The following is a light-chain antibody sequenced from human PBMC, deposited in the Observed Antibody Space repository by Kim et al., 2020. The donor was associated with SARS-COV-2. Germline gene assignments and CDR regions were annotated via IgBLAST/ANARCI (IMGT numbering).Light chain of an antibody. V-gene: IGLV3-1*01. J-gene: IGLJ3*02. CDR1: YLGEKD. CDR2: RDT. Sequence: VAPDQTASITCSGDYLGEKDDYWYQQKPGQSPVLVIHRDTKRPSGIPERFSGSNSGNTATLTISGTQAMDEADYYCQAWDSNTGVFGGGTQLTVL. CDR3: QAWDSNTGV.